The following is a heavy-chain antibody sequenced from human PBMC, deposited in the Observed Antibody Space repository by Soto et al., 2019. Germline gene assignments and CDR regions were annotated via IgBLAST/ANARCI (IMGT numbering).Heavy chain of an antibody. CDR3: ARVLEYNWHDVTFDY. J-gene: IGHJ4*02. V-gene: IGHV4-31*03. Sequence: QVQLQESGPGLVKPSQTLSLTCTVSGGSISSGGYYWSWIRQHPGKGLEWIGYIYYSGSTYYDPSLKSRVTISVVTSKNQFSLKLISVTAEDKAVYYCARVLEYNWHDVTFDYWGQGTLVTVSS. CDR2: IYYSGST. D-gene: IGHD1-20*01. CDR1: GGSISSGGYY.